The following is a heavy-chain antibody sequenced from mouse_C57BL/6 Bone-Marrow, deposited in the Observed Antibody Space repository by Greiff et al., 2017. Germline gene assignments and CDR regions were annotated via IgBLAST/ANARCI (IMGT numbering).Heavy chain of an antibody. J-gene: IGHJ1*03. Sequence: EVHLVESGPGLVKPSQSLSLTCSVTGYSITSGYYWNWIRQFPGNKLEWMGYISYDGSNNYNPSLKKRISITRDTSKNQFFLKLNYVTTEDTATYYCARGGYGSSLWYFDVWGTGTTVTVSS. V-gene: IGHV3-6*01. CDR1: GYSITSGYY. CDR2: ISYDGSN. D-gene: IGHD1-1*01. CDR3: ARGGYGSSLWYFDV.